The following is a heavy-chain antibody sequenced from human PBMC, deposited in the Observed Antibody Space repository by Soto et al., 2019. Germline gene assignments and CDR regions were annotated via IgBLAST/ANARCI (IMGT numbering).Heavy chain of an antibody. CDR2: VSGGSGVT. V-gene: IGHV3-23*01. CDR1: GFSFSTYG. D-gene: IGHD1-1*01. CDR3: AKWNGYGDY. Sequence: EVQLLESGGGLVQPGGSLRLSCAVSGFSFSTYGVTWVRQAPGKGLEWVSGVSGGSGVTHYADSVKGRFTITGDNSKNTVYVHMNSLRVEDTAVYYCAKWNGYGDYWGQGTLVTVSS. J-gene: IGHJ4*02.